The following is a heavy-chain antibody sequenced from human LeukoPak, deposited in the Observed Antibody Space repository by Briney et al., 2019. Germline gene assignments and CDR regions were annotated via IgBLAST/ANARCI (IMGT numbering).Heavy chain of an antibody. CDR2: ISSSGSTI. D-gene: IGHD4-17*01. V-gene: IGHV3-48*04. Sequence: SGRSLRLSCAASGFPFSHYGIHWVRQPPGKGLEWVSYISSSGSTIDYADSVKGRFTISRDNAKNSLYLQMNSLRAEDTAVYYCARFRLTVTTYAHLDYWGQGTLVTVSS. CDR1: GFPFSHYG. J-gene: IGHJ4*02. CDR3: ARFRLTVTTYAHLDY.